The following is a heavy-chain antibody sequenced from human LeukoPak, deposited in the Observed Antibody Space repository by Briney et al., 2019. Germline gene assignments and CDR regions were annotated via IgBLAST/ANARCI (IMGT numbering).Heavy chain of an antibody. CDR1: GGTFSSYA. J-gene: IGHJ4*02. V-gene: IGHV1-69*05. CDR3: AREGDYYDSSGLLDY. Sequence: SVKVSCKASGGTFSSYAISWVRQAPGQGLEWMGRIIPIFGTANYAQKFQGRVTIPTDESTSTAYMELSSLRSEDTAVYYCAREGDYYDSSGLLDYWGQGTLVTVSS. D-gene: IGHD3-22*01. CDR2: IIPIFGTA.